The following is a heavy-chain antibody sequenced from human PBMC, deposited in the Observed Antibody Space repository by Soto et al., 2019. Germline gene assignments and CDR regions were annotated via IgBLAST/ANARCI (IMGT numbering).Heavy chain of an antibody. CDR3: ARDTAPGDLYDYGMDV. J-gene: IGHJ6*02. Sequence: GGSLRLSCAVSGFTSSSYWMHWVRQAPGKGLVWVSRINTDGTTTTYADSVKGRFTISRDNAKNTLYLQMNSLRAEDTAVYYCARDTAPGDLYDYGMDVWGQGTTVTVSS. V-gene: IGHV3-74*01. CDR1: GFTSSSYW. D-gene: IGHD3-10*01. CDR2: INTDGTTT.